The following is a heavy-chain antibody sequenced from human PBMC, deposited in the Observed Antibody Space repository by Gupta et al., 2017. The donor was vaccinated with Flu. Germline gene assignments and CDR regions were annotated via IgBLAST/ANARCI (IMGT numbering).Heavy chain of an antibody. CDR3: AKIMAAMREYYHYGLDV. V-gene: IGHV3-23*01. CDR2: ISHSGKT. CDR1: GSTFSNYA. Sequence: EVQLLESGGGLVQPGGSLRLSCAASGSTFSNYAMHWVRQAPGKGLDWVSAISHSGKTFYADSVKGRFTISRDNSMNTLFLEMNSVRAEDTAVYYCAKIMAAMREYYHYGLDVWGQGTTVTVSS. D-gene: IGHD6-25*01. J-gene: IGHJ6*02.